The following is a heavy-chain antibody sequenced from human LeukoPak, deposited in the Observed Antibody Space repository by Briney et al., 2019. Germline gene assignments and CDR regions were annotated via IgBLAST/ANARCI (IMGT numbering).Heavy chain of an antibody. CDR1: GGSISSYY. V-gene: IGHV4-4*07. CDR2: IYTSGST. D-gene: IGHD2-2*01. CDR3: ARDHCSSTSCKGRSWFDP. J-gene: IGHJ5*02. Sequence: SETLSLTCTVSGGSISSYYWSWIRQPAGKGLEWIGRIYTSGSTNYNPSLRSRVTMSVDTSKNQFSLKLSSVTAADTAVYYCARDHCSSTSCKGRSWFDPWGQGTLVTVSS.